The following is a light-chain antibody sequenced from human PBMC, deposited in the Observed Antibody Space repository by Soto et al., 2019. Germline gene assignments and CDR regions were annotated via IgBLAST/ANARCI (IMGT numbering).Light chain of an antibody. CDR1: QSILNSANNKIH. CDR3: QQYFSARLT. J-gene: IGKJ4*01. Sequence: DIVMTQSPDSLAVSLRERATINCKSSQSILNSANNKIHLAWYQQKPGQPPKLIIYRASTREPGVPDRFSGSGSETDFTLTISSLQAEDVATYYCQQYFSARLTFGGGTKVEI. CDR2: RAS. V-gene: IGKV4-1*01.